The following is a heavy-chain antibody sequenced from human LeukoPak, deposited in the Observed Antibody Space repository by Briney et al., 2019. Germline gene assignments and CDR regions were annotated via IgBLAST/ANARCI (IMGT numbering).Heavy chain of an antibody. CDR3: ARGALGYYYYYGMDV. Sequence: ASVKVSCKASGYTFTGYYMHWVRRAPGQGLEWMGWINPNSGGTNYAQKFQGWVTMTRDTSISTAYMELSRLRSDDTAVYYCARGALGYYYYYGMDVWGKGTTVTVSS. V-gene: IGHV1-2*04. J-gene: IGHJ6*04. CDR2: INPNSGGT. CDR1: GYTFTGYY.